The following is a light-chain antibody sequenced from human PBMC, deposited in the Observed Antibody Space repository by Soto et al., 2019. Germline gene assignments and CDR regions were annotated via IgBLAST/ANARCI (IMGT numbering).Light chain of an antibody. V-gene: IGLV2-18*02. Sequence: QSVLTHPPSVSGSPGQWVTISCTGTSSDVGSYNRVSWYKQPPGAAPKLVIYEVIHRPSGVPDRFSGSKSGNTASLTISGLQAEDEADFYCYSYTSSSTYVFGTGTKVTVL. CDR2: EVI. CDR1: SSDVGSYNR. J-gene: IGLJ1*01. CDR3: YSYTSSSTYV.